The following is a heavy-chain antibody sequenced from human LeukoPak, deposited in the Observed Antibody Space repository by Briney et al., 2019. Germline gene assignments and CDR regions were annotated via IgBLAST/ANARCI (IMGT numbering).Heavy chain of an antibody. D-gene: IGHD6-19*01. J-gene: IGHJ3*02. CDR3: AKDSAPPYSSGWFWADAFDI. CDR2: ISGSDGST. CDR1: GFTFSSYA. Sequence: GGSLRLSCAASGFTFSSYAMSWVRQAPGKGLEWVSAISGSDGSTYYADSVKGRFTISRDNSKNTLYLQMNSLRAEDTAVYYCAKDSAPPYSSGWFWADAFDIWGQGTMVTVSS. V-gene: IGHV3-23*01.